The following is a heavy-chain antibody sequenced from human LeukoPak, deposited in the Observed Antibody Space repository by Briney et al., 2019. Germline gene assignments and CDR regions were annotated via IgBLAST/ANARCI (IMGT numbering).Heavy chain of an antibody. V-gene: IGHV4-59*12. CDR3: ARGRNTIFGVVRGMNYYYYMDV. D-gene: IGHD3-3*01. J-gene: IGHJ6*03. Sequence: SETLSLTCTVSGGSISSYYWSWIRQPPGKGLEWIGSIYQSGSTNYNPSLKRRVTISVDTSKNQFSLRLSSVTAADTAVYYCARGRNTIFGVVRGMNYYYYMDVWGKGTTVTVSS. CDR1: GGSISSYY. CDR2: IYQSGST.